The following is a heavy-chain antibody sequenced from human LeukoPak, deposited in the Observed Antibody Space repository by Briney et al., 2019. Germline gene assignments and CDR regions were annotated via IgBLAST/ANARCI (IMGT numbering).Heavy chain of an antibody. CDR2: ISWNSGSI. Sequence: PGGSLRLSCAASGFTFDDYAMHWVRQGPGKGLEWVSSISWNSGSIGYADSVKGRFTISRDNAKNSLYLQMNSLRAEDTAVYYCAKEYKYSNSWVFDYWGQGTLVTVSS. CDR3: AKEYKYSNSWVFDY. J-gene: IGHJ4*02. D-gene: IGHD6-13*01. V-gene: IGHV3-9*01. CDR1: GFTFDDYA.